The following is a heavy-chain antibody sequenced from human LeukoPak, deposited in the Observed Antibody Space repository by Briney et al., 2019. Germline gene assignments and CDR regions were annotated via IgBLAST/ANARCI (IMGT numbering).Heavy chain of an antibody. CDR2: ISGSGGST. CDR1: GFTFSSYA. J-gene: IGHJ4*02. D-gene: IGHD6-19*01. CDR3: ARTYSSGWYAGFDY. V-gene: IGHV3-23*01. Sequence: GGSLRLSCAASGFTFSSYAMSWVRQAPGKGLEWVSAISGSGGSTYYADSVKGRLTISRDNSKNTLYLQMNSLRAEDTAVYYCARTYSSGWYAGFDYWGQGTLVTVSS.